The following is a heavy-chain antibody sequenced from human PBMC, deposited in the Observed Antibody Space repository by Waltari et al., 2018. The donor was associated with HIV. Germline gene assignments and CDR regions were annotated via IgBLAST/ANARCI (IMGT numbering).Heavy chain of an antibody. D-gene: IGHD3-9*01. J-gene: IGHJ4*01. CDR2: INHSGTT. V-gene: IGHV4-34*01. CDR1: GGSFSGYY. CDR3: AYSYLTGSILHPF. Sequence: QEQLQQWGAGLLKPSETLSLTCAVYGGSFSGYYLNWVRQPPGKGLELIGEINHSGTTNYNPSLKSRVTMSVDTSKRQFSLKLNSVTAADTAVYFCAYSYLTGSILHPFWGQGTLVTVSS.